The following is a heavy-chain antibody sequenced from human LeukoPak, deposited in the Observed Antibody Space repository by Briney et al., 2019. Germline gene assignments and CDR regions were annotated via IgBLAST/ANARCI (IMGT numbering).Heavy chain of an antibody. Sequence: ASVKVSCKASGYTFINYYMHWVRQAPGQGLEWMAIINPSGGGTTYAQKFQGRVTMTRDTSTSTVYLEVNSLRSDDTAVYYCAREAYGSGRRLGMDVWGQGTTVTVSS. D-gene: IGHD3-10*01. CDR1: GYTFINYY. J-gene: IGHJ6*02. CDR3: AREAYGSGRRLGMDV. CDR2: INPSGGGT. V-gene: IGHV1-46*01.